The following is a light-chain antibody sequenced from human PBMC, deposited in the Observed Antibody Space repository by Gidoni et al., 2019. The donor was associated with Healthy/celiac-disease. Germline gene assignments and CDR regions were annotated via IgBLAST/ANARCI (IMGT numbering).Light chain of an antibody. CDR2: EVS. CDR3: SSYAGSNNRVV. Sequence: QSALTQPPSASGSPGQSVTISCTGTSSDVGGYNYVSWYQQHPGKPPKLMIYEVSTRPSGVPDRFSGSKYGNTASLTVSGLQAEDEADYYCSSYAGSNNRVVFGGGTKLTVL. CDR1: SSDVGGYNY. J-gene: IGLJ2*01. V-gene: IGLV2-8*01.